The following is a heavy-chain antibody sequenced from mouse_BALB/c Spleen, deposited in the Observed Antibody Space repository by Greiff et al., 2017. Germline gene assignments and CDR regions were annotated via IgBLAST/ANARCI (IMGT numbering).Heavy chain of an antibody. CDR3: ARQGNRYDWYFDV. Sequence: EVKLMESGPELVKPGASVKISCKASGYSFTGYYMHWVKQSHVKSLEWIGRINPYNGATSYNQNFKDKASLTVDKSSSTAYMELHSLTSEDSAVYYCARQGNRYDWYFDVWGAGTTVTVSS. J-gene: IGHJ1*01. D-gene: IGHD2-14*01. CDR1: GYSFTGYY. V-gene: IGHV1-31*01. CDR2: INPYNGAT.